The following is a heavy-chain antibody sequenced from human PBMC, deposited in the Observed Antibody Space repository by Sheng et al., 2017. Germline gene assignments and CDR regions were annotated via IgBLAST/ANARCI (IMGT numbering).Heavy chain of an antibody. CDR1: GFTFSSYG. V-gene: IGHV3-33*01. Sequence: QVQLVESGGGVVQPGRSPRLSCAASGFTFSSYGMHWVRQAPGKGLEWVAVIWYDGSNKYYADSVKGRFTISRDNSKNTLYLQMNSLRAEDTAVYYCARDLQPTVTTVIDYWGQGTLVT. CDR2: IWYDGSNK. J-gene: IGHJ4*02. D-gene: IGHD4-17*01. CDR3: ARDLQPTVTTVIDY.